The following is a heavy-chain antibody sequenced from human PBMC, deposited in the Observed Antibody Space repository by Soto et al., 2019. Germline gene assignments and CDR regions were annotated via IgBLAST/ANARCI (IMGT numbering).Heavy chain of an antibody. CDR2: IIPAFGTT. V-gene: IGHV1-69*01. CDR3: ARVPRQMLYGPTRNGMDV. J-gene: IGHJ6*02. D-gene: IGHD2-2*02. Sequence: QVQLVQSGAAVSKPGSSVKVSCKASGGTFGIYAIGWVRQAPGQGLEWMGGIIPAFGTTKNAQKFQDRVDMTAYESTNTVYMELRGLRLDDTAVYYCARVPRQMLYGPTRNGMDVWGQGTTLIVSS. CDR1: GGTFGIYA.